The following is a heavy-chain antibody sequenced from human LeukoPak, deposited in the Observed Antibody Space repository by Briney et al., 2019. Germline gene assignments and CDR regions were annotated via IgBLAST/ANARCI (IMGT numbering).Heavy chain of an antibody. J-gene: IGHJ6*03. Sequence: SETLSLTCAVSGGSISSYYWSWIRQPPGKGLEWIGYIYYSGSTNYNPSLKSRVTISVDTSKNQFSLKLSSVTAAGTAVYYCAGVPLSPYYYYMDVWGKGTTVTVSS. CDR2: IYYSGST. V-gene: IGHV4-59*01. CDR3: AGVPLSPYYYYMDV. CDR1: GGSISSYY.